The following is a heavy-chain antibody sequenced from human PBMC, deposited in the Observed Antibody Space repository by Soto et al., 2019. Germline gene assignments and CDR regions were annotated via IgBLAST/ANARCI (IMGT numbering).Heavy chain of an antibody. CDR2: MNPNSGNT. V-gene: IGHV1-8*01. D-gene: IGHD1-7*01. J-gene: IGHJ6*02. CDR1: GYTFTSYD. Sequence: ASVKVSCKASGYTFTSYDINWVRQATGQGLEWMGWMNPNSGNTGYAQKFQGRVTMTRNTSISTAYMELSSLRSEDTAVYYCARFRNYRTYYYYYGIDVWGQGTTVTVYS. CDR3: ARFRNYRTYYYYYGIDV.